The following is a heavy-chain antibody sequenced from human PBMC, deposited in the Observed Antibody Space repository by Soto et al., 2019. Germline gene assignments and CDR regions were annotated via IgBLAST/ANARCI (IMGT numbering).Heavy chain of an antibody. D-gene: IGHD1-26*01. Sequence: QVQLVQSGAEVKKPGASVKVSCKASGYTFTSYGTSWVRQAPGQGFGWMGWISSYNGNTNYAQKLQGRVTMTTDTSTSTAYMELRSLRSDDTAVYYCARDKGIVGSKGGFGYWGQGTLVTVSS. V-gene: IGHV1-18*04. J-gene: IGHJ4*02. CDR1: GYTFTSYG. CDR3: ARDKGIVGSKGGFGY. CDR2: ISSYNGNT.